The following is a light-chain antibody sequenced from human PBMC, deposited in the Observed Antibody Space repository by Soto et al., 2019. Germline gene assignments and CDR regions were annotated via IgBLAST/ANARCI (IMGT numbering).Light chain of an antibody. J-gene: IGKJ3*01. Sequence: DIQMTQSPSSLSASVGDRVTITCRASQSISSYLNWYQQKPGKAPKLLNYAASSLQSGVPSRLSGSVSVIVFTLTISCLQPEDFATYYCQQSYSTPSTFGPGTKVDIK. CDR3: QQSYSTPST. CDR1: QSISSY. V-gene: IGKV1-39*01. CDR2: AAS.